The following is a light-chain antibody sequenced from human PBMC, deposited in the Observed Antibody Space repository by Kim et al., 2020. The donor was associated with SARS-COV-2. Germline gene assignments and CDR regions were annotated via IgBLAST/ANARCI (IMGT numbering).Light chain of an antibody. V-gene: IGLV6-57*03. Sequence: KTVTISCTRSSGSIASNYVQWYQQRPGSAPTTVIYEDNQRPSGVPDRFSGSIDSSSNSASLTISGLKTEDEAYYYCQSYDSSNFWVFGGGTQLTVL. J-gene: IGLJ3*02. CDR1: SGSIASNY. CDR2: EDN. CDR3: QSYDSSNFWV.